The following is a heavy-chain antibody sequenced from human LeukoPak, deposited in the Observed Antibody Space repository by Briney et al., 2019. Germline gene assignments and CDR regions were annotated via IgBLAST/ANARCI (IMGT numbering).Heavy chain of an antibody. V-gene: IGHV4-59*01. CDR1: GGSISSYY. CDR3: ARGGPHYDFWSGYWSGLFDY. CDR2: IYYSGST. D-gene: IGHD3-3*01. J-gene: IGHJ4*02. Sequence: SETLSLTRTVSGGSISSYYWSWIRQPPGKGLEWIGYIYYSGSTNYNPSLKSRVTISVDTSKNQFSLKLSSVTAADTAVYYCARGGPHYDFWSGYWSGLFDYWGQGTLVTVSS.